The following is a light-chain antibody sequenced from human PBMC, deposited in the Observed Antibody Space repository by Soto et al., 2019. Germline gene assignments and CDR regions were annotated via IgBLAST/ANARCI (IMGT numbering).Light chain of an antibody. V-gene: IGLV1-44*01. CDR2: SYN. J-gene: IGLJ2*01. CDR1: SSSIGSNT. Sequence: QPVLTQPPSASGTPGQRVTISCSGSSSSIGSNTVNWYQQLPGTAPKLLIYSYNQRPSGVPDRFSGSKSGTSASLAISGLNSEDEADYSCAAWDDSVNVQLFGGGTKVTAL. CDR3: AAWDDSVNVQL.